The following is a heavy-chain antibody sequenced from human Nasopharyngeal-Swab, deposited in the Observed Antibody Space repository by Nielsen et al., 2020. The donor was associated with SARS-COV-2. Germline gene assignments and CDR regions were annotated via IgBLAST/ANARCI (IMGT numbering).Heavy chain of an antibody. D-gene: IGHD3-9*01. CDR2: MNPNSGNT. J-gene: IGHJ4*02. CDR1: VYTFTSYD. CDR3: ARDRGRYFDWLLYYFDY. V-gene: IGHV1-8*01. Sequence: ASVKVSCKASVYTFTSYDINWVRQATGQGLEWMGWMNPNSGNTGYAQKFQGRVTMTRNTSISTAYMELSSLRSEDTAVYYCARDRGRYFDWLLYYFDYWGQGTLVTVSS.